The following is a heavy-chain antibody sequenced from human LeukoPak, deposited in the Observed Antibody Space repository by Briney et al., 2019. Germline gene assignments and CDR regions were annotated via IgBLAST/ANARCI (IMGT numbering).Heavy chain of an antibody. CDR3: AKDVRRDGYNYWYFDL. J-gene: IGHJ2*01. V-gene: IGHV3-23*01. CDR1: GFTFSSYA. D-gene: IGHD5-24*01. Sequence: GGSLRLSCAASGFTFSSYAMSWLRQAPGKGLEGVSAISGSGGSTYYADSVKGRFTISGENSKNTLYLQMTSLRAEDTAVYYWAKDVRRDGYNYWYFDLWGRGTLVTVSS. CDR2: ISGSGGST.